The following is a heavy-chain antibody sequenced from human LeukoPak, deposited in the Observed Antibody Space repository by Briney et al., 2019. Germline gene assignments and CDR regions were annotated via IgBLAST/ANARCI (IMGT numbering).Heavy chain of an antibody. J-gene: IGHJ3*02. CDR2: IYYSGSI. V-gene: IGHV4-59*01. Sequence: PSETLSLTCTVSGGSISSYYWSWIRQPPGTGLEWIGYIYYSGSINYNPSLKSRLTISVDTSKNQFSLKLSSVTAADTAVYYCARVRGYSYGDLFVEDAFDIWGQGTMVTVSP. D-gene: IGHD5-18*01. CDR3: ARVRGYSYGDLFVEDAFDI. CDR1: GGSISSYY.